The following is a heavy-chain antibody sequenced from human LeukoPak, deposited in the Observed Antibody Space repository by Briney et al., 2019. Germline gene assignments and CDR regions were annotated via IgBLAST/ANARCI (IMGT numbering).Heavy chain of an antibody. V-gene: IGHV4-34*01. CDR2: INHSGST. CDR3: ASGSESWFDP. D-gene: IGHD6-19*01. Sequence: SETLSLTCAVYGGSFSGYYWSWIRQPPGKGLEWIGEINHSGSTNYNPSFKSRVTISVDTSKNQFSLRLSSVTAADTAVYYCASGSESWFDPWGQGTLVTVSS. CDR1: GGSFSGYY. J-gene: IGHJ5*02.